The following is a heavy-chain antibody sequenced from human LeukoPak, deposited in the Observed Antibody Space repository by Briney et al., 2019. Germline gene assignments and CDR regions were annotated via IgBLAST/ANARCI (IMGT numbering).Heavy chain of an antibody. CDR2: IYSGGST. V-gene: IGHV3-53*01. Sequence: GGSLRLSCAASGFTVSSNYMSWVRQAPGKGLGWVSVIYSGGSTYYADSVKGRFTISRDNSKNTLYLQMNSLRAEDTAVYYCARARSSGSYFTARKGAWAFDIWGQGTMVTVSS. D-gene: IGHD1-26*01. CDR3: ARARSSGSYFTARKGAWAFDI. J-gene: IGHJ3*02. CDR1: GFTVSSNY.